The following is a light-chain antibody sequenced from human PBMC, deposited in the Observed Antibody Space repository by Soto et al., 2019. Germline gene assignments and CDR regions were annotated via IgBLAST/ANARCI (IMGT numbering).Light chain of an antibody. Sequence: EIEMTQSPATLSVSPGEGATLSCRASQSIRSNLGWYQQAPGQAPRLLIYGASTRAIGIPARFSGSGSGTEFTLTISSLQSEDFAVYYCYHYDIWPITFGQGTRLEIK. V-gene: IGKV3-15*01. CDR2: GAS. CDR1: QSIRSN. J-gene: IGKJ5*01. CDR3: YHYDIWPIT.